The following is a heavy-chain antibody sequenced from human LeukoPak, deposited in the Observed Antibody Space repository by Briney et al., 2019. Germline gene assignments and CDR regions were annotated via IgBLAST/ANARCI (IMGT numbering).Heavy chain of an antibody. V-gene: IGHV1-69*05. CDR3: AREVVVVVAAIGEEYYFDY. Sequence: VASVKVSCKASGGTFSSYAISWVRQAPGQGLEWMGGIIPIFGTANYAQKFQGRVTITTDESTSTAYMELSSLRSDDTAVYYCAREVVVVVAAIGEEYYFDYWGQGTLVTVSS. CDR2: IIPIFGTA. J-gene: IGHJ4*02. CDR1: GGTFSSYA. D-gene: IGHD2-15*01.